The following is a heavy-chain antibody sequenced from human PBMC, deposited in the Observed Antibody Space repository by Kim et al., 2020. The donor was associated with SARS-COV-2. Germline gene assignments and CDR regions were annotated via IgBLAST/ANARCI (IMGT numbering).Heavy chain of an antibody. CDR3: ARVMLANGFYV. V-gene: IGHV3-74*01. J-gene: IGHJ6*04. CDR2: ISRGGSTV. D-gene: IGHD1-1*01. Sequence: GGSLRLSCAASGFSSSSYWMNWVRQPPGKGLEWVSQISRGGSTVDHADSVKGRFTVSRDRAENTVYLQMNSLSADDTAVYYCARVMLANGFYVWGEGTTVSVSS. CDR1: GFSSSSYW.